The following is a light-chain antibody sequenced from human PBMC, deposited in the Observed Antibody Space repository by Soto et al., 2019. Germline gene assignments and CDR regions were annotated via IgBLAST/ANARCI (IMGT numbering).Light chain of an antibody. J-gene: IGLJ1*01. CDR3: CLYVGATTDV. CDR1: SGYVGTYSL. Sequence: QSVLAQPASVSGSPGQSITISCTGASGYVGTYSLVPWYQQHPGKAPKVVIYEGHKRPSGVPDRFSGSTSVNTASLTISGLQTDDEADYYCCLYVGATTDVFGTGTKVTVL. CDR2: EGH. V-gene: IGLV2-23*01.